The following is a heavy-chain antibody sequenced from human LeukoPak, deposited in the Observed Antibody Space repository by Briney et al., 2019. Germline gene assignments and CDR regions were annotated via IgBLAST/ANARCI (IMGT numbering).Heavy chain of an antibody. CDR1: GGSVSSGSYY. D-gene: IGHD3-22*01. Sequence: PSETLSLTCTVSGGSVSSGSYYWSWIRQPPGKGLEWIGYIYYSGSTNYNPSLKSRVTISVETSKNQFSLKLSSVTAADTAVYYCAREDSSGYSYSDYWGQGTLVTVSS. CDR2: IYYSGST. V-gene: IGHV4-61*01. CDR3: AREDSSGYSYSDY. J-gene: IGHJ4*02.